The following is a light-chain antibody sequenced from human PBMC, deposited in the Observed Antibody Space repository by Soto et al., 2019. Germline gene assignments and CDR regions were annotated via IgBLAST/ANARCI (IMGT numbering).Light chain of an antibody. CDR2: GAS. CDR3: QQYGSSPWT. V-gene: IGKV3-20*01. Sequence: EIVLTQSPGILSLSPGERATLSCRASQSVTSNYLAWYQQKPGQSTRLLIYGASRRATGIPDRFSGSGSGTDFTLTISRLEPEDSAVYYCQQYGSSPWTFGQGTKVDI. J-gene: IGKJ1*01. CDR1: QSVTSNY.